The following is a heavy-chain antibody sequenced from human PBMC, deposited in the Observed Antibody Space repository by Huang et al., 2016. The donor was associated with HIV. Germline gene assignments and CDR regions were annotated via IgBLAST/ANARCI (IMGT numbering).Heavy chain of an antibody. CDR1: GYTFSSFG. CDR3: ARGGGIQLWLLGYYYMDV. D-gene: IGHD5-18*01. V-gene: IGHV1-18*01. CDR2: TRCSNCNQ. Sequence: QVQLVQSGAEVKKPGASVKVSCKASGYTFSSFGISGVRPAPGQGLEWGGGTRCSNCNQKCAQKIQGRRTMTADTSTSTAYMALRSLRSDDTAVYYCARGGGIQLWLLGYYYMDVWGNGTTVTVSS. J-gene: IGHJ6*03.